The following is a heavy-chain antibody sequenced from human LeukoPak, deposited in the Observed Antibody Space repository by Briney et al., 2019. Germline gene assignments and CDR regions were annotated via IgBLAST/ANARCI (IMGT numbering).Heavy chain of an antibody. CDR1: GLTVSGNY. J-gene: IGHJ6*03. Sequence: PGGSLRLSCAASGLTVSGNYMGWVRQPPGKGLEYVSIIYPGGNTSYADSVKGRFTISRDNSRNTLYLQMNSLRADDTAVYYCVTTNGELWGQRYYYFMDVWGKGTTVTVSS. CDR3: VTTNGELWGQRYYYFMDV. CDR2: IYPGGNT. D-gene: IGHD1-26*01. V-gene: IGHV3-53*01.